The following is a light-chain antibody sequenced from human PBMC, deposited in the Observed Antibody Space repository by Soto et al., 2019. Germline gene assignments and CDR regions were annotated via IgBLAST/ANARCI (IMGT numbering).Light chain of an antibody. CDR3: SSYTSSTTL. Sequence: QSVLTQPASVSGSPGQSITISCTGTSSDVGGYNSVSWYQQHPGKAPKLMIYDVSNRPSGVSNRFSGSKSGNTASLTISGLQAEDEADYYCSSYTSSTTLFGGGTQLTVL. J-gene: IGLJ7*01. CDR1: SSDVGGYNS. V-gene: IGLV2-14*03. CDR2: DVS.